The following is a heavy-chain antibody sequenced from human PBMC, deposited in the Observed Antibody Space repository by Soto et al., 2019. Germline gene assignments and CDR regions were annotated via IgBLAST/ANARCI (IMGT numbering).Heavy chain of an antibody. D-gene: IGHD3-16*01. V-gene: IGHV1-69*01. CDR1: GGTFKMYA. CDR2: IIPIFDTP. Sequence: QVQLVQSGVEVKKPGSAVKVSCKASGGTFKMYAMNWVRQAPGQGLEWIGGIIPIFDTPNYAQQFQGRVTITGDESTSTAYMELSSLRSEDTAIYYCARSIGSGGVMGGFDYWGQGTQVNVSS. CDR3: ARSIGSGGVMGGFDY. J-gene: IGHJ4*02.